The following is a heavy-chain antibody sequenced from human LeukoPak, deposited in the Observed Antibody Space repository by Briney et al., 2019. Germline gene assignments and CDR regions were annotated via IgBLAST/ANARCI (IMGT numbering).Heavy chain of an antibody. CDR1: GLTFRSYS. CDR2: INSDSSYI. J-gene: IGHJ3*02. Sequence: GGSLRLSCAASGLTFRSYSMNWVRQAPGKGLEWVSPINSDSSYIYYADSVKGRFTISRDNDKNSLYLQMNSLRAEDTAVYYCAVAYYYGSGDAFDIWGQGTKVTVSS. V-gene: IGHV3-21*04. CDR3: AVAYYYGSGDAFDI. D-gene: IGHD3-10*01.